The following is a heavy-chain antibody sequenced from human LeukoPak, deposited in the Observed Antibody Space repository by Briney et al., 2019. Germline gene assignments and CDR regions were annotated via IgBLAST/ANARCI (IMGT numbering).Heavy chain of an antibody. Sequence: ASVKVSCKASGYTFTTYAMHWVRQAPGQGLEWMGWITPSGGTNYPQKFQGRVTMTRDTSITTAYMELSRLKSDDTAVFYCARRYCSSTSCYYFDYWGQGTLVTVSS. CDR3: ARRYCSSTSCYYFDY. CDR1: GYTFTTYA. CDR2: ITPSGGT. D-gene: IGHD2-2*01. V-gene: IGHV1-2*02. J-gene: IGHJ4*02.